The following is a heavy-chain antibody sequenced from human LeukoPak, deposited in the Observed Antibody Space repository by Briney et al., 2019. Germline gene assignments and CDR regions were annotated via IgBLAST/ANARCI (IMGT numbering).Heavy chain of an antibody. CDR3: AVDRRFKIFDY. Sequence: EGSLRLSCATSGLAFSNFWMYWVRQAPGKGLEWVAGIKPDGSEDFYADSVKGRFNISRDNAKNSLFLQMTNLKAEDTAVYYCAVDRRFKIFDYWGQGTLVTVSS. J-gene: IGHJ4*02. CDR1: GLAFSNFW. V-gene: IGHV3-7*01. CDR2: IKPDGSED. D-gene: IGHD5-24*01.